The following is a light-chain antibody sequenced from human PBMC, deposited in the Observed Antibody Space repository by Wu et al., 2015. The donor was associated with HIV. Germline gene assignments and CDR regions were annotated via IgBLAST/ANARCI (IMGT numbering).Light chain of an antibody. CDR3: QQYGSSPLT. V-gene: IGKV3D-20*01. Sequence: EVVLTQSPATLSLSPGERATVACRASQSVSTYLAWYQQKPGLAPRLLIYDASKRATGIPARFSGSGSGTDFTLTISRLEPEDFAVYYCQQYGSSPLTFGGGTKVEIK. J-gene: IGKJ4*01. CDR2: DAS. CDR1: QSVSTY.